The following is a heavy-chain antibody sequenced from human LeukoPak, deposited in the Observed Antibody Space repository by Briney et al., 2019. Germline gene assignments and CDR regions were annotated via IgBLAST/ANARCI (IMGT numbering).Heavy chain of an antibody. Sequence: SGGSLRLSCAASGFTFSNYAMSWFRQAPGKGLEWVSGISGSYGSTYYADSVKGRFTISRDNSKNTLYLQMNSLRAEDTAVYYCAKGGSDYINYVDYWGQGTLVTVSS. CDR2: ISGSYGST. D-gene: IGHD4-11*01. J-gene: IGHJ4*02. CDR1: GFTFSNYA. CDR3: AKGGSDYINYVDY. V-gene: IGHV3-23*01.